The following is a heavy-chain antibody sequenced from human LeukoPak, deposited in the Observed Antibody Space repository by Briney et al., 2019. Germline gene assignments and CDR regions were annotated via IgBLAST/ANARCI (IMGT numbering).Heavy chain of an antibody. CDR1: GFTFSSYE. J-gene: IGHJ4*02. CDR2: ISSSGSTI. V-gene: IGHV3-48*03. Sequence: PGGPLRLSCAASGFTFSSYEMNWVRQAPGKGLEWVSYISSSGSTIYYADSVKGRFTISRDNAKNSLYLQMNSLRAEDTAVYYCARWDYGSPFDYWGQGTLVTVSS. D-gene: IGHD3-10*01. CDR3: ARWDYGSPFDY.